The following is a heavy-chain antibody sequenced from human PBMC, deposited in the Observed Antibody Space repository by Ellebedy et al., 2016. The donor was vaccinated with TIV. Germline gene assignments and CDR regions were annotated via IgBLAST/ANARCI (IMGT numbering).Heavy chain of an antibody. CDR2: ISAYNGNT. J-gene: IGHJ4*02. CDR3: AREGGYNKHFDY. CDR1: GGTFSSYA. D-gene: IGHD5-24*01. Sequence: AASVKVSCKASGGTFSSYAISWVRQAPGQGLEWMGWISAYNGNTNYAQKLQGRVTMTTDTSTSTAYMELRSLRSEDTAVYYCAREGGYNKHFDYWGQGTLVTVSS. V-gene: IGHV1-18*01.